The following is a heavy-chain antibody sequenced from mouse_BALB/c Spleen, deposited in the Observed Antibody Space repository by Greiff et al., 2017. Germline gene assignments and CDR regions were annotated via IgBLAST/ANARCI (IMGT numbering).Heavy chain of an antibody. J-gene: IGHJ4*01. Sequence: VQLQQSGAELVRPGALVKLSCKASGFNIKDYYMHWVKQRPEQGLEWIGWIDPENGNTIYDPKFQGKASITADTSSNTAYLQLSSLTSEDTAVYYCAYYGTRAMDYWGQGTSVIVSS. CDR2: IDPENGNT. CDR1: GFNIKDYY. CDR3: AYYGTRAMDY. D-gene: IGHD1-1*01. V-gene: IGHV14-1*02.